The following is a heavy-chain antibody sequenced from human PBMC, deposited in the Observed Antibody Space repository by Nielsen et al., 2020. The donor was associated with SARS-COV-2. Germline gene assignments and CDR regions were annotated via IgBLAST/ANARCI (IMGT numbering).Heavy chain of an antibody. D-gene: IGHD1-26*01. CDR3: ARPYSGSYQGYFDY. V-gene: IGHV3-20*04. J-gene: IGHJ4*02. CDR1: GFTFDDYA. CDR2: INWNGGST. Sequence: GESLKISCAASGFTFDDYAMHWVRQAPGKGLEWVSGINWNGGSTGYADSVKGRFTISRDNAKNTLYLQMNSLRAEDTAVYYCARPYSGSYQGYFDYWGQGTLVTVSS.